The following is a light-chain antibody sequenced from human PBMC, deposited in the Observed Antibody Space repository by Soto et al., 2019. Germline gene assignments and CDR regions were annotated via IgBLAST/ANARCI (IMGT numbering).Light chain of an antibody. CDR2: DVF. V-gene: IGKV1-5*01. CDR3: QQYYSYSRT. Sequence: DIQMTQAPSTLSASVGDRVTITCRASQTVSSWLAWYQQKPGKAPKLLIYDVFSLESGVPSRFSGSGSGMEFTLTISSLQPDDFAPYYCQQYYSYSRTFGQGTKVEVK. CDR1: QTVSSW. J-gene: IGKJ1*01.